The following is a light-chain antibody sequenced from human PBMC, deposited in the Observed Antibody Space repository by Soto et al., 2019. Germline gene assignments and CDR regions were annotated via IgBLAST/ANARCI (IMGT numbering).Light chain of an antibody. CDR3: QQYGSSPWT. J-gene: IGKJ1*01. V-gene: IGKV3-20*01. Sequence: EIVLTDSPGTLSLSRWERATLSCRASQSVSGSYLAWYQQKPGQAPRLLIYGASTRATGIPARFSGSGSGTDFTLTISRLEPEDFAVHYCQQYGSSPWTFGQATKVDIK. CDR2: GAS. CDR1: QSVSGSY.